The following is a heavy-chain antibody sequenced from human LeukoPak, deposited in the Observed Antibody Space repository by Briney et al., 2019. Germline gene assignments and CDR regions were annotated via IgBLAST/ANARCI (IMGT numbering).Heavy chain of an antibody. J-gene: IGHJ4*02. CDR3: ARDPLYTRGGHAS. V-gene: IGHV3-7*03. Sequence: GGSLRLACAASGFTFTIYWMRWVRQAPGKGLEWVANIKQDGSEKYYVDSVKGRFTISRDNAKNSLFLQMNSLRAEDTAVYYWARDPLYTRGGHASWGQETLSTVSS. D-gene: IGHD3-16*01. CDR1: GFTFTIYW. CDR2: IKQDGSEK.